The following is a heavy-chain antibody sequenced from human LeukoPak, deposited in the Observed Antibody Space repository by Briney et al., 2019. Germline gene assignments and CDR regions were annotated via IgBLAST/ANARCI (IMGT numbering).Heavy chain of an antibody. V-gene: IGHV3-30*01. CDR1: GFTFSSFA. CDR3: AREGSGSYGLGSTFDI. Sequence: GRSLRLSCAASGFTFSSFAMHWVRQAPGKGLEWLVVISYDGSNKYYADSVKGRFTISRDNPKNTLYLQINSLRAEDTAVYYCAREGSGSYGLGSTFDIWGQGTMVTVSS. CDR2: ISYDGSNK. D-gene: IGHD1-26*01. J-gene: IGHJ3*02.